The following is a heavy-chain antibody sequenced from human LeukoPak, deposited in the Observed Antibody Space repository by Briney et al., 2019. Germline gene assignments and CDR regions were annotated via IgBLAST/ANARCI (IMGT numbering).Heavy chain of an antibody. CDR1: GFTFSIYW. V-gene: IGHV3-7*01. J-gene: IGHJ4*02. Sequence: GGSLRLSCAASGFTFSIYWMSWVRQAPGKGLEWVANMKQDGSEKHYVDTVKGRFTISRDNAKKTLFLHMNSLRVEDTAVYYCARGSEYTSSTNYYFDYWGQGTLVTVSS. CDR2: MKQDGSEK. D-gene: IGHD6-6*01. CDR3: ARGSEYTSSTNYYFDY.